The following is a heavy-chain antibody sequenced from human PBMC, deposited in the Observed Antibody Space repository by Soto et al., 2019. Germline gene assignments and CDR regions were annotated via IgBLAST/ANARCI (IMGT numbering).Heavy chain of an antibody. CDR3: ARDDRRPGSSSSVNPPFDY. CDR2: INAYNGNT. V-gene: IGHV1-18*01. Sequence: QVQLVQYGAEVKKPGASVKVSCRASGYTFTSYGISWVRQAPGQGIEWMGWINAYNGNTNYAQKLQGRVNMTPDTSTSTAYMELRSLRSDDTVVDYCARDDRRPGSSSSVNPPFDYWGQGILVTVSS. D-gene: IGHD6-6*01. CDR1: GYTFTSYG. J-gene: IGHJ4*02.